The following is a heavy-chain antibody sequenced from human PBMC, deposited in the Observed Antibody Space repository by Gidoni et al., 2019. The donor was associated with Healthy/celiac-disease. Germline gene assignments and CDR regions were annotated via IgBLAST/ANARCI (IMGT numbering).Heavy chain of an antibody. CDR3: ARGPKPYYGSGSRNYYYYGMDV. D-gene: IGHD3-10*01. J-gene: IGHJ6*02. CDR1: VGTFSSYA. V-gene: IGHV1-69*01. Sequence: QVQLVQSGAEVTKPGSSVNVSCKASVGTFSSYAISRVRQAPGQGLEWMGGIIPVFGTANYAQKYQGRVTITADESRSTAYMELGSLGSEDTAVYYWARGPKPYYGSGSRNYYYYGMDVWGQGTTVTVSS. CDR2: IIPVFGTA.